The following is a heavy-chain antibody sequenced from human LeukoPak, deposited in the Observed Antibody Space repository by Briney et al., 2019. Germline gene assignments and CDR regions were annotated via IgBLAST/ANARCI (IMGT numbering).Heavy chain of an antibody. J-gene: IGHJ3*02. CDR3: ARLGAATYAFDI. CDR1: GFTFSSYW. V-gene: IGHV3-74*01. Sequence: GGSLRLSCAASGFTFSSYWMHWVRQAPGKGLVWVSRIKSDGSNTSYADSVKGRVTISRDNAKNMLYLQMNSPRAEDTAVYYCARLGAATYAFDIWGQGTMVTVSS. CDR2: IKSDGSNT. D-gene: IGHD3-16*01.